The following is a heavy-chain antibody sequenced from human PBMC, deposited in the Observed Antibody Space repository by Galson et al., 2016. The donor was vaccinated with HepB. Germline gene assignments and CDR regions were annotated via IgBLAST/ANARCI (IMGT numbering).Heavy chain of an antibody. CDR3: AIVYTSAWYTGLGWNEYNGLDV. V-gene: IGHV4-34*01. D-gene: IGHD6-13*01. Sequence: SETLSLTCAVHGESFSYYWSWIRQAPGKGLEWIGEVNHDGNTRYSPSLKSRVTMSADTSKKQVSLNLSSVTAADTAVYYCAIVYTSAWYTGLGWNEYNGLDVWGQGTTVTVS. CDR2: VNHDGNT. CDR1: GESFSYY. J-gene: IGHJ6*02.